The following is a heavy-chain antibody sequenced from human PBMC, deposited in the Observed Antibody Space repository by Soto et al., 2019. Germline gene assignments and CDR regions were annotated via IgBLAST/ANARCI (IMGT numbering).Heavy chain of an antibody. D-gene: IGHD3-10*01. CDR3: ARDPQGSYCYIDY. CDR2: ISKDGNSK. V-gene: IGHV3-30-3*01. CDR1: GFTFSSYA. Sequence: GSLRLSCAASGFTFSSYAIHWVRQAPGKGLEWVTIISKDGNSKHYADSVKGRFTISRDNSKNTLFLQMNSLRAEDTAVYYCARDPQGSYCYIDYWGQGTPVTVSS. J-gene: IGHJ4*02.